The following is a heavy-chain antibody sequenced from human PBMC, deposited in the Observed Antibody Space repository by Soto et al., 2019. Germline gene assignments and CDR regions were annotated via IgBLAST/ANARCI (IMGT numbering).Heavy chain of an antibody. Sequence: QITLNESGPTVVKPTETLTLTCTFSGFSLTTSGVGVGWVRQSPGKAPEWLAFIYWDDDKRYSTSLKSRLTITKVTSKNQVVLTMANVDPADTATYYCALRVLRAAFGLVTTTAIYFDIWGQGTPVVVSS. V-gene: IGHV2-5*02. CDR2: IYWDDDK. D-gene: IGHD3-3*01. CDR1: GFSLTTSGVG. CDR3: ALRVLRAAFGLVTTTAIYFDI. J-gene: IGHJ4*02.